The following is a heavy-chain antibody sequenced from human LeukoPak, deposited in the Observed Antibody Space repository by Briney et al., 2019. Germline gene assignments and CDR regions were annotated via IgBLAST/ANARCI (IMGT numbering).Heavy chain of an antibody. CDR3: ASHGSGRSSLDY. J-gene: IGHJ4*02. V-gene: IGHV3-7*01. CDR2: IKPEGSET. CDR1: GFSFRSYW. Sequence: QAGGSLRLSCAASGFSFRSYWMSWVRQAPGKGLEWVANIKPEGSETYYVDSVKGRFTISRDNAKNSLHLQMNSLRAEDTAVYYCASHGSGRSSLDYWGQGTLVTVSS. D-gene: IGHD3-10*01.